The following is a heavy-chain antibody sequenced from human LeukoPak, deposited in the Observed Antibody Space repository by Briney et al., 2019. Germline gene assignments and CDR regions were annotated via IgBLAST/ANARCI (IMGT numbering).Heavy chain of an antibody. J-gene: IGHJ6*02. CDR2: VSGSGNTT. CDR1: GFTFRSHA. Sequence: GGSLRLSCAASGFTFRSHALNWVRQAPGKGLEWVSGVSGSGNTTYYADSVKGRFTISRDNSKNTLYLQINSLRAEDTAVYYCATNRRDYDYVLVIYWNNYANGMDVWGQGTTVTVSS. CDR3: ATNRRDYDYVLVIYWNNYANGMDV. D-gene: IGHD3-16*01. V-gene: IGHV3-23*01.